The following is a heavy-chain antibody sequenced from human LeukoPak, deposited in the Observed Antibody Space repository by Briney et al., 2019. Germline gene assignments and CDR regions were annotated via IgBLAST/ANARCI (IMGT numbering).Heavy chain of an antibody. CDR3: ARAAAASDSSTWGYYYYYYMDV. D-gene: IGHD6-13*01. J-gene: IGHJ6*03. Sequence: PGGSLRLSCAASGITFSGYYMSWIRQAPGKGLEWVSYISSSGSTIYYADSVKGRFTVSRDNAKNSLYLQMNSLRAEDTAVYYCARAAAASDSSTWGYYYYYYMDVWGKGTTVIVSS. V-gene: IGHV3-11*01. CDR2: ISSSGSTI. CDR1: GITFSGYY.